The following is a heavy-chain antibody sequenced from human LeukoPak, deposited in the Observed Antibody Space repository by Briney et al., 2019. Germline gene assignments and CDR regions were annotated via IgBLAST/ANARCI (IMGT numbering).Heavy chain of an antibody. CDR3: ARGRDPVAAAGRMRFDP. D-gene: IGHD6-13*01. Sequence: SETLSLTCTVSGGSISSYYWSWIRQPAGKGLEWIGRIYTSGSTNYNPSLKSRVTMSVDTSKNQFSLKLSSVTAADTAVYYCARGRDPVAAAGRMRFDPWGQGTLATVSS. V-gene: IGHV4-4*07. CDR1: GGSISSYY. J-gene: IGHJ5*02. CDR2: IYTSGST.